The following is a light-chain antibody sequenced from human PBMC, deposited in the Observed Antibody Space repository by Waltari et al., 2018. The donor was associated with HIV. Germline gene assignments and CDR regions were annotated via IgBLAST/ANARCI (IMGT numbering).Light chain of an antibody. CDR1: SSNLGINS. CDR3: GAWDNTLRGAL. CDR2: DNP. J-gene: IGLJ2*01. Sequence: QSVLTQPPSISAAAGQKVTISCSGSSSNLGINSVAWYRQLPGTAPKLLIYDNPSRFPGIPDRFSGSKSGTSATLVISGLQPGDEADYYCGAWDNTLRGALFGGGTKLTVL. V-gene: IGLV1-51*01.